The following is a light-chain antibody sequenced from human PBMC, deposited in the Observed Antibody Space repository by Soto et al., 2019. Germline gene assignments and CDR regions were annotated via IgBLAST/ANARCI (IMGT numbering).Light chain of an antibody. CDR1: QCVNNY. Sequence: EIVMTQAPATLSVFPGERATLSCRASQCVNNYLAWYQQNPGQAPRLLIYGVSTRATGIPARFSGSGSGTEFTLAISSLQSEDSAVYYCQQHNGWPLTFGAGTKVEIK. CDR2: GVS. J-gene: IGKJ4*01. CDR3: QQHNGWPLT. V-gene: IGKV3-15*01.